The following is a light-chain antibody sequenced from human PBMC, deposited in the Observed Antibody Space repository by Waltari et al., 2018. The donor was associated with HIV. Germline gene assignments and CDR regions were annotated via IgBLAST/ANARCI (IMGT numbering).Light chain of an antibody. Sequence: DIQMAQSPSSLSASVGDTVTITCRASQTISTFLNWYQQRPGRAPKLVIYFASSLQSGVPSRFSGSGSGTHFTLTISSLQPEDSATYCCQESYTSTRTFGQGTKVETK. CDR2: FAS. CDR3: QESYTSTRT. V-gene: IGKV1-39*01. CDR1: QTISTF. J-gene: IGKJ1*01.